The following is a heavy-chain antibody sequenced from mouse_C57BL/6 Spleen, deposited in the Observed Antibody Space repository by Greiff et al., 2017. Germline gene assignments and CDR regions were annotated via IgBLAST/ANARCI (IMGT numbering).Heavy chain of an antibody. CDR2: LDPEDGET. Sequence: DVKLVESGAELVKPGASVQLSCTASGFNIKDYYMHWVKQRTEQGLEWIGRLDPEDGETKYAPKFQGKATITADTSSNTAYLQLSSLTSEDTAVYYCARYGVTAGFDYWGQGTTLTVSS. D-gene: IGHD2-2*01. J-gene: IGHJ2*01. V-gene: IGHV14-2*01. CDR1: GFNIKDYY. CDR3: ARYGVTAGFDY.